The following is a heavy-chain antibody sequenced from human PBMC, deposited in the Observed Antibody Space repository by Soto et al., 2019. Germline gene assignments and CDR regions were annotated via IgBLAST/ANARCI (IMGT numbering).Heavy chain of an antibody. Sequence: SETLSLTCAVYGGSFSGYYWSWIRPPPGKGLEWIGEINHSGSTNYNPSLKSRVTISVDTSKNQFSLKLSSVTAADTAVYYCARVLFRLSSRPIDYWGRGSLVTVSS. CDR1: GGSFSGYY. J-gene: IGHJ4*02. CDR2: INHSGST. CDR3: ARVLFRLSSRPIDY. V-gene: IGHV4-34*01. D-gene: IGHD6-13*01.